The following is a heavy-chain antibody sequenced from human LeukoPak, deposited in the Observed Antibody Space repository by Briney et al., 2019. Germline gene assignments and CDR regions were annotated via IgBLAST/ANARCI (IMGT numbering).Heavy chain of an antibody. J-gene: IGHJ2*01. CDR1: GGSISSHY. Sequence: PSETLSLTCTVSGGSISSHYWSWIRQPAGKGLEWIGRIYSSGSTNYNPSLKSRVTISVDTSKNQFSLKLSSVTAADTAVYYCARDHSYNYWYFDLWGRGTLVTVSS. D-gene: IGHD5-24*01. CDR2: IYSSGST. CDR3: ARDHSYNYWYFDL. V-gene: IGHV4-4*07.